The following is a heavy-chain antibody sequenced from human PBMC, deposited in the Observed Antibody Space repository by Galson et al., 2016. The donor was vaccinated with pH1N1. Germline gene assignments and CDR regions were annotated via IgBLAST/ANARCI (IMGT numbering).Heavy chain of an antibody. CDR3: AREHNFVVVGEGWFYYYGMDV. CDR1: GDSISSYY. CDR2: IYTSGIT. J-gene: IGHJ6*02. V-gene: IGHV4-4*07. D-gene: IGHD2-2*01. Sequence: ETLSLTCIVSGDSISSYYWSWVRQPAGKGLEWIGRIYTSGITNYNPSLKSRVTMSVDTSKNQFSLKLNSVKAADTAVYYCAREHNFVVVGEGWFYYYGMDVWGQGTAVTVSS.